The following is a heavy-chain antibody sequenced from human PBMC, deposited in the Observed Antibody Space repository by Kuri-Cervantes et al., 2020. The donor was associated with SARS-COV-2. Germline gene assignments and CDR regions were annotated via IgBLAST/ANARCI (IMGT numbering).Heavy chain of an antibody. CDR1: EFNFRYYG. Sequence: GASLKISCVASEFNFRYYGMYWVRQAPGKGLEWVGRIYSKSDAAEYAAPDGGTTDYAAPVKGRFIISRDDSKNTLFLQMNVLQSEDTAIYYCATGPLDYWGHGTLVTVSS. CDR3: ATGPLDY. V-gene: IGHV3-15*01. J-gene: IGHJ4*01. CDR2: IYSKSDAAEYAAPDGGTT.